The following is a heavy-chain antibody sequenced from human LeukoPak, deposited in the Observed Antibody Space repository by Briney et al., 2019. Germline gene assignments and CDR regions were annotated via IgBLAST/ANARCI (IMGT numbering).Heavy chain of an antibody. V-gene: IGHV3-11*01. J-gene: IGHJ4*02. CDR1: GFTFTDSY. CDR2: IGSSGSPK. CDR3: TASRGVGNFIF. D-gene: IGHD3-10*01. Sequence: GGSLRLSCAASGFTFTDSYMSWIRQAPGKGLEWVSYIGSSGSPKYYADSVKGRFTISRDNAKNSLYLQMNSLRAEDTAVYYCTASRGVGNFIFWGQGTLVTVSS.